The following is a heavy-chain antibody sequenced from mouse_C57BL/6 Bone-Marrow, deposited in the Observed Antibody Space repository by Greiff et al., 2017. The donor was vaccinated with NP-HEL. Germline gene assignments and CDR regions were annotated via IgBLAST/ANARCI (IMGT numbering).Heavy chain of an antibody. V-gene: IGHV14-4*01. CDR1: GFNIKDDY. Sequence: LQQSGAELVRPGASVKLSCTASGFNIKDDYMHWVKQRPEKGLEWIGWIDPENGDTEYASKFQGKATITADTSSNTAYLQLSSLTSEDTAVYYCTDSSWFAYWGRGTLVTVSA. J-gene: IGHJ3*01. CDR2: IDPENGDT. CDR3: TDSSWFAY.